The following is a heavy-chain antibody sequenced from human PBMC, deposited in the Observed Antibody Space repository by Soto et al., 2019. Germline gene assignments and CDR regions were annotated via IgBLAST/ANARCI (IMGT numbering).Heavy chain of an antibody. D-gene: IGHD5-18*01. CDR2: IIPIFGTA. Sequence: QVQLVQSGAEVQKPGSSVKVSCKASGGTFSSYAISWVRQAPGQGLEWMGGIIPIFGTANYAQKFQGRVTITADESTSTAYMELSSLRSEDTAVDYIARRDVDTDKAYLDYWFQGTPVTVSS. CDR3: ARRDVDTDKAYLDY. V-gene: IGHV1-69*01. CDR1: GGTFSSYA. J-gene: IGHJ4*02.